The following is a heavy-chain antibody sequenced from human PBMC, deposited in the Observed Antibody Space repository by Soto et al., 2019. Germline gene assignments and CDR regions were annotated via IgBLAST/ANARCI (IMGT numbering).Heavy chain of an antibody. CDR1: GFAFSSYA. CDR3: ARDFTMIPEDPYFDL. J-gene: IGHJ2*01. D-gene: IGHD3-22*01. CDR2: ISYGADNK. Sequence: QAPLVESGGGVVQPGRSLRLSCAASGFAFSSYAMHWVRQAPGKGLEWVSTISYGADNKYYADSVKGRFTISRENSKNTLYLQLNNLRPEDSALYYCARDFTMIPEDPYFDLWGRGTLVTVSS. V-gene: IGHV3-30-3*01.